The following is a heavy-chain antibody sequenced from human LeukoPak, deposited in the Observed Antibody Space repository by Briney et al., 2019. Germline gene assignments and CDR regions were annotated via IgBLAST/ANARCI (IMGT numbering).Heavy chain of an antibody. D-gene: IGHD6-19*01. V-gene: IGHV1-46*01. CDR2: INPSGGST. Sequence: WASVKVSCKASGYTFTSYYMHWVRQTPGQGFEWMGIINPSGGSTSYAQKFQGRVTMTEDTSTDTAYMELSRLRSDDTAVYYCARDLAVAGTLGWFDPWGQGTLVTVSS. J-gene: IGHJ5*02. CDR3: ARDLAVAGTLGWFDP. CDR1: GYTFTSYY.